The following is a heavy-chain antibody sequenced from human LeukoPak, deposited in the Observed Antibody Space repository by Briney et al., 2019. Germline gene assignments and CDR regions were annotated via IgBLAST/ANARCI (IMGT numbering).Heavy chain of an antibody. V-gene: IGHV3-21*01. Sequence: GGSLRLSCAASGFTFSNYAMVWVRRAPGKGLEWVSSISSSSSYIYYADSVKGRFTISRDNAKNSLYLQMNSLRAEDTAVYYCARTPTGYYDSSGYYYGKYFDYWGQGTLVTVSS. D-gene: IGHD3-22*01. CDR1: GFTFSNYA. CDR3: ARTPTGYYDSSGYYYGKYFDY. J-gene: IGHJ4*02. CDR2: ISSSSSYI.